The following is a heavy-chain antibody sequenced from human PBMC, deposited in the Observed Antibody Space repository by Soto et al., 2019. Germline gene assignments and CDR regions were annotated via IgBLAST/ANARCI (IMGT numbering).Heavy chain of an antibody. J-gene: IGHJ4*02. CDR2: REPSDSYT. D-gene: IGHD3-22*01. CDR3: ARRGYSSGSPFDY. CDR1: GYSFTSYW. V-gene: IGHV5-10-1*01. Sequence: GESLKISFRGSGYSFTSYWINWVRQMPGKGPEWMGGREPSDSYTNYRPSFQGHVIISVDKSISTAYLQWSRLKASDTAMYYCARRGYSSGSPFDYWGQGTQVTVSS.